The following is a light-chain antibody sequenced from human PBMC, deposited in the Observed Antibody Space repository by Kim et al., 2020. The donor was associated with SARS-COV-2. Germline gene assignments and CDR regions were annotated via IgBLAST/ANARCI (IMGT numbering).Light chain of an antibody. CDR1: RRRSYY. V-gene: IGLV3-19*01. Sequence: ALVQTVRITCQGDRRRSYYARWYQQKPGQAPVLVIYGKNNRPSGIPDRFSGSSSGNTASLTITGAQAEDEADYYCNSRDSSGNHWVFGGGTQLTVL. J-gene: IGLJ3*02. CDR2: GKN. CDR3: NSRDSSGNHWV.